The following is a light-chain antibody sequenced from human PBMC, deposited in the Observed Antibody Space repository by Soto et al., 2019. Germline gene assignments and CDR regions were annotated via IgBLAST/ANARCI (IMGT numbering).Light chain of an antibody. J-gene: IGKJ3*01. CDR3: QQYESLAS. CDR1: QDIDRY. CDR2: DAS. Sequence: DIQMTQSPSSLSASVGDRVTITCRASQDIDRYLNWYQHKPGKAPKLLIYDASRLETRVPLRFSGDGYGTDFTLIIHSLQPEDTATYYCQQYESLASFGPGTKVDL. V-gene: IGKV1-33*01.